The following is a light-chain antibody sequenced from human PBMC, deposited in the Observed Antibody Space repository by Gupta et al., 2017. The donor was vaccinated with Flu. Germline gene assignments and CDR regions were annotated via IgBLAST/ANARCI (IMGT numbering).Light chain of an antibody. CDR3: ATWDDSLNGHWV. CDR2: SNN. CDR1: STNIGSNT. J-gene: IGLJ3*02. V-gene: IGLV1-44*01. Sequence: QSVVAQPPSASGPPGQRVTISCSGSSTNIGSNTVNWYQQHPGSAPKLLIYSNNQRPSGVPDRFSGSKSGTSASLAISGLQSEEEADYYCATWDDSLNGHWVFGGGTKLTVL.